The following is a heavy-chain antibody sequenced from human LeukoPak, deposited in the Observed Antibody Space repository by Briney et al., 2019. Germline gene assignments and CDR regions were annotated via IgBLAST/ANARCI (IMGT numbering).Heavy chain of an antibody. CDR2: IIPIFGTA. CDR1: GYTFTSYG. J-gene: IGHJ4*02. Sequence: ASVKVSCKASGYTFTSYGISWVRQAPGQGLEWMGGIIPIFGTANYAQKFQGRVTITADKSTSTAYMELSSLRSEDTAVYYCARSPNLSYYFDYWGQGTLVTVSS. CDR3: ARSPNLSYYFDY. V-gene: IGHV1-69*06. D-gene: IGHD2/OR15-2a*01.